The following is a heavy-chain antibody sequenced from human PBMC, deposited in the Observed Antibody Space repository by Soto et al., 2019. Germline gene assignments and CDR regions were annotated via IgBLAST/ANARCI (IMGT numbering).Heavy chain of an antibody. CDR1: GFTFSSYS. D-gene: IGHD3-9*01. CDR3: ARDKDWAFDY. CDR2: ISSSSSYI. J-gene: IGHJ4*02. Sequence: GSLRLSCAASGFTFSSYSMNWVRQAPGKGLEWVSSISSSSSYIYYADSVKGRFTVSRDNAKNSLFLLMNSLRAEDTAVYYCARDKDWAFDYWGQGTLVTAPQ. V-gene: IGHV3-21*01.